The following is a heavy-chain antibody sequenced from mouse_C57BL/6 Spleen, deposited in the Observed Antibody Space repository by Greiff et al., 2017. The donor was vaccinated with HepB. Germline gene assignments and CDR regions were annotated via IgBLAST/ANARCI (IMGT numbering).Heavy chain of an antibody. CDR1: GFSLTSYG. Sequence: QVQLQQSGPGLVQPSQSLSITCTVPGFSLTSYGVHWVRQSPGKGLEWLGVIWSGGSTDYNAAFISRLSISKDNYKSQVFFKMNSLQAEDTAIYYCARDRDDYEGFAYWGQGTLVTVSA. V-gene: IGHV2-2*01. D-gene: IGHD2-4*01. J-gene: IGHJ3*01. CDR3: ARDRDDYEGFAY. CDR2: IWSGGST.